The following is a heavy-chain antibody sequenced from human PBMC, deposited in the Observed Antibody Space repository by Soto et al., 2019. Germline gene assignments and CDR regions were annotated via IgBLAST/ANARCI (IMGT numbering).Heavy chain of an antibody. CDR3: AREDCTTGVCYSGYGDY. CDR2: VSAYNGNT. J-gene: IGHJ4*02. CDR1: GYTFTSYG. D-gene: IGHD2-8*01. Sequence: ASVKVSCKASGYTFTSYGISWVRQAPGQGLEWMGWVSAYNGNTNYAQKLQGRVTMTTDTSTSTAYMELRSLRSDDTAVYYCAREDCTTGVCYSGYGDYWGQGTLVTVSS. V-gene: IGHV1-18*04.